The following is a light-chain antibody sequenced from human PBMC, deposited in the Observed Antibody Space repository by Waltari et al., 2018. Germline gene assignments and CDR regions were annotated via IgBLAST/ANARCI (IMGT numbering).Light chain of an antibody. J-gene: IGLJ3*02. CDR2: GST. Sequence: QSVLTQPPSVSGAPGQRVTISCTGSGSNIGAGYDVHWYQQLPRAAPKLLIYGSTSRPLGVPARFFGSTSGTSASLAIMGLQAEDEAEYYCQSYDTSLSVVFGGGTKLTVL. CDR3: QSYDTSLSVV. CDR1: GSNIGAGYD. V-gene: IGLV1-40*01.